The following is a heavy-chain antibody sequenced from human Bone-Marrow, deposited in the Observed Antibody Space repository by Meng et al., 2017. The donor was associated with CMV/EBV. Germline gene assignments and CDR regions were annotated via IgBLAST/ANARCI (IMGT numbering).Heavy chain of an antibody. V-gene: IGHV1-46*01. J-gene: IGHJ6*02. CDR2: INPSGGST. Sequence: ASVKVSCKASGYTFTSYYMHWVRQAPGQGLEWMGIINPSGGSTSYAQKFQGRVTITRNTSISTAYMELSSLRSEDTAVYYCARGSADVLRFLEWLLPTPYYYYGMDVWGQGTTVTVSS. D-gene: IGHD3-3*01. CDR3: ARGSADVLRFLEWLLPTPYYYYGMDV. CDR1: GYTFTSYY.